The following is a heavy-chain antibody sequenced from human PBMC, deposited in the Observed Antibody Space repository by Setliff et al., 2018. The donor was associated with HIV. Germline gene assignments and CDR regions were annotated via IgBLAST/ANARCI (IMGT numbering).Heavy chain of an antibody. CDR3: TRGPARRYPGSTVYGL. D-gene: IGHD1-26*01. J-gene: IGHJ3*01. CDR2: INDSGDT. Sequence: SETLSLTCGLYGGPLSGYCWTWIRQSPEKGLEWIGEINDSGDTKYNSSLMSRLSMSVEKSKNEFSLKVTSLTAADTAVYFCTRGPARRYPGSTVYGLWGQGTPVTVS. CDR1: GGPLSGYC. V-gene: IGHV4-34*01.